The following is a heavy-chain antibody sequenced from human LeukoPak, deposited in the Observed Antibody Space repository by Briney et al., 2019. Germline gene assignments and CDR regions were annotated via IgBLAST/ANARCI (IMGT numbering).Heavy chain of an antibody. D-gene: IGHD3-22*01. V-gene: IGHV3-23*01. Sequence: PGGSLSLSYAPSGFPFSSYAMSWARPAPRKGLEWVSTISGSGDGTYYAASMKGRFTISRDNSKNTVYLQMNSLRADDTAVYYCAKDLDDSSGFYSYHHWGQGTLVTVSS. J-gene: IGHJ1*01. CDR1: GFPFSSYA. CDR2: ISGSGDGT. CDR3: AKDLDDSSGFYSYHH.